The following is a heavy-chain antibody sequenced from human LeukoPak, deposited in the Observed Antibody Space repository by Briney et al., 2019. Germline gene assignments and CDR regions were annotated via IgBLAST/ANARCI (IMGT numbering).Heavy chain of an antibody. Sequence: PGGSLRLSCAASGFTVSSNYISWVRQAPGKGLEWVSVIYSCGSTYYADSVKGRFTISRDNSKNTLYLQINSLRAEDTALYYCARVRNGGYCSSTSYEFDYWGQRTLVTVSS. D-gene: IGHD2-2*01. CDR1: GFTVSSNY. J-gene: IGHJ4*02. CDR2: IYSCGST. V-gene: IGHV3-66*03. CDR3: ARVRNGGYCSSTSYEFDY.